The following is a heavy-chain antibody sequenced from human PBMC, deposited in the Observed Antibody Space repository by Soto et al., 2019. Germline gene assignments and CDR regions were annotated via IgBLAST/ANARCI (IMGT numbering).Heavy chain of an antibody. V-gene: IGHV1-69*02. CDR2: IIPILGIA. CDR1: GGTFSSYT. D-gene: IGHD4-17*01. CDR3: ARGRAYGDYFDY. J-gene: IGHJ4*02. Sequence: QVKLVQSGAEVKKPGSSVKVSCKASGGTFSSYTISWVRQAPGQGLEWMGRIIPILGIANYAQKFQGRVTITADKSTSTAYMELSSLRSEDTAVYYCARGRAYGDYFDYWGQGTLVTVSS.